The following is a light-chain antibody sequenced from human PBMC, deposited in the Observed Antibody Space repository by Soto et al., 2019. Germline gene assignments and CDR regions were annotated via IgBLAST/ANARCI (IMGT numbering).Light chain of an antibody. CDR2: KAS. V-gene: IGKV1-5*03. CDR1: QSISSW. Sequence: DIQMTQSPSTLSASVGDRVTITCRASQSISSWLAWYQQKPGEAPKLLIYKASSLESGVPSRFSGSGSGTEFTLTISSLQPDDFATYYCQHYNSYSGTFGQGTKVEIK. J-gene: IGKJ1*01. CDR3: QHYNSYSGT.